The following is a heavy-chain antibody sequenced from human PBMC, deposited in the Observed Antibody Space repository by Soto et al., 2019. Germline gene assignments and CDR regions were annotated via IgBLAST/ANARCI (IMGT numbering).Heavy chain of an antibody. CDR1: GFTFSSYA. CDR3: AKDFNCSSTSCYLYYYYGMDV. D-gene: IGHD2-2*01. V-gene: IGHV3-23*01. Sequence: EVQLLESGGGLVQPGGSLRLSCAASGFTFSSYAMSWVRQAPGKGLEWVSAISGSGGSTYYADSVKGRFTISRDNSKNTLYLQMNSLRAEDTAVYYCAKDFNCSSTSCYLYYYYGMDVWGQGTTVTVSS. J-gene: IGHJ6*02. CDR2: ISGSGGST.